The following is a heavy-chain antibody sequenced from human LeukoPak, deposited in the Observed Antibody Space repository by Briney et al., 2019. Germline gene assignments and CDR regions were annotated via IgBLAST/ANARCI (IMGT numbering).Heavy chain of an antibody. CDR1: GFTFSSYA. Sequence: TGGSLRLSCAASGFTFSSYAMSWVRQAPGKGLEWVSSIGGSGGSTYYADSVKGRFTISRDSSKNTLYLQMNSLRAEDTAVYYCAKVETAAAATLRGFDYWGQGTLVTVSS. V-gene: IGHV3-23*01. J-gene: IGHJ4*02. CDR2: IGGSGGST. D-gene: IGHD6-13*01. CDR3: AKVETAAAATLRGFDY.